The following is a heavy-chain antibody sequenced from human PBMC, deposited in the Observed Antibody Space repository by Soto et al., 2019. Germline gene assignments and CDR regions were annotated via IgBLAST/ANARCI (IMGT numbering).Heavy chain of an antibody. Sequence: PSETLSLTCTVAGGSISSSNYYWGWIRQPPGKGLEWIGSIYYSGSTYYNPSLKSRVTISVDTSKNQFSLKLSSVTAADTAVYYCARSGYSGYDDFDYWGQGTLVTVPQ. CDR1: GGSISSSNYY. V-gene: IGHV4-39*01. CDR2: IYYSGST. D-gene: IGHD5-12*01. CDR3: ARSGYSGYDDFDY. J-gene: IGHJ4*02.